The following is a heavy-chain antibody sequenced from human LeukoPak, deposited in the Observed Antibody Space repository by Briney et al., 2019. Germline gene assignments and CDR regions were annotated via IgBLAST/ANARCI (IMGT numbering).Heavy chain of an antibody. CDR3: ARDRDSSGHIDL. Sequence: SETLSLTCTVSGGSISSYYWSWIRQPPGKGLEWIGYIYYSGSTNYNPSLKSRVTISVDTSKNQFSLKLSSVTAADTAVYYCARDRDSSGHIDLWGQGTLVTVSS. V-gene: IGHV4-59*01. CDR2: IYYSGST. CDR1: GGSISSYY. D-gene: IGHD6-19*01. J-gene: IGHJ5*02.